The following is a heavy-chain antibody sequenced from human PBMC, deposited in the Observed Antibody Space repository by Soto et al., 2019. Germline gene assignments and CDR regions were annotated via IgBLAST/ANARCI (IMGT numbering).Heavy chain of an antibody. CDR3: ARGSACGGDCYAIDY. Sequence: PSETLSLTCTVSGGSISSYYWSWIRQPPGKGLEWVGYIYYSGSTNYNPSLKSRVTMSVDTSKNQFSLKLSSVTAADTAVYYCARGSACGGDCYAIDYWGQGTLVTVSS. CDR2: IYYSGST. J-gene: IGHJ4*02. V-gene: IGHV4-59*01. D-gene: IGHD2-21*02. CDR1: GGSISSYY.